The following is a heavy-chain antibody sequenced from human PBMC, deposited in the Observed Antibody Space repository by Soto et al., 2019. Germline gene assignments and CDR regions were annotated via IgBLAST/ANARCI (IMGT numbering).Heavy chain of an antibody. Sequence: EVQLVESGGDLVQPGGSLRLSCAASGFTFSSYSINWVRQAPGKGLEWVSYISGRSSTIYYADSVKGRFTISRDNARNSLYLQMNSLRDEDTAVYYCARVTGTSPPRFDYWGQGTLVTVSS. V-gene: IGHV3-48*02. D-gene: IGHD1-20*01. CDR2: ISGRSSTI. CDR1: GFTFSSYS. J-gene: IGHJ4*02. CDR3: ARVTGTSPPRFDY.